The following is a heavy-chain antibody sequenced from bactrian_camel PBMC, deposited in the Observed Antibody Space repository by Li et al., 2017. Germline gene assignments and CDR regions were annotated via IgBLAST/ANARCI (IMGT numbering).Heavy chain of an antibody. CDR2: ISRGGQRT. J-gene: IGHJ4*01. V-gene: IGHV3S53*01. CDR1: GWNSRSQC. D-gene: IGHD5*01. Sequence: HVQLVESGGGSVQAGGSLRLSCVASGWNSRSQCMGWLRQAPGKEREGVAAISRGGQRTTYADSVQGRFTISRDSAENTLTLQMTRLKFDDSATYYCAADSTEGTKYLPSLEKETYNNWGHGTQVTVS. CDR3: AADSTEGTKYLPSLEKETYNN.